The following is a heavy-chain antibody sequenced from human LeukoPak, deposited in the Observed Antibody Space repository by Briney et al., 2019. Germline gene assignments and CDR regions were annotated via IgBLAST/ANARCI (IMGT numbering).Heavy chain of an antibody. CDR3: ARERSTKTNYFDY. V-gene: IGHV3-48*01. Sequence: GGSLRLSCAASGFTFSSYAMSWVRQAPGKGLEWVSYISSSSTIYYADSVKGRFTISRDNAKNSLYLQMNSLRAEDTAVYYCARERSTKTNYFDYWGQGTLVTVSS. CDR2: ISSSSTI. J-gene: IGHJ4*02. D-gene: IGHD1-26*01. CDR1: GFTFSSYA.